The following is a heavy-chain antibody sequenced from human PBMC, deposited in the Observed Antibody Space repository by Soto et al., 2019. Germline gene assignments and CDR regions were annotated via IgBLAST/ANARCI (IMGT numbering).Heavy chain of an antibody. D-gene: IGHD2-21*01. CDR1: GFTFSSYS. CDR3: AGDRVDALPVKN. J-gene: IGHJ4*02. V-gene: IGHV3-21*01. CDR2: ISSSSSYI. Sequence: EVQLVESGGGLVKPGGSLRLSCAASGFTFSSYSMNWVRQAPGKGLEWVSSISSSSSYIYYADSVKGRFTISRDNAKNWRWLEMSGLRGGETAVYDCAGDRVDALPVKNWGQGTLVTVSS.